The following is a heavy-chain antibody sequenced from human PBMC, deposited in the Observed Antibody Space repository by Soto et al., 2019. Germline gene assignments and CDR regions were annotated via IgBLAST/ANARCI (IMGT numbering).Heavy chain of an antibody. CDR1: GFNFRSYW. V-gene: IGHV3-74*01. J-gene: IGHJ5*02. D-gene: IGHD3-10*01. Sequence: GGSLRLSCAAGGFNFRSYWVHWVRQVPGKGLVWLSGISPFYSKTYYADSVQGRFVISRDDAKDTISLQMNNLRSDDTAMYFCSREFVVRGRRFGKDLWGHATQGTVS. CDR3: SREFVVRGRRFGKDL. CDR2: ISPFYSKT.